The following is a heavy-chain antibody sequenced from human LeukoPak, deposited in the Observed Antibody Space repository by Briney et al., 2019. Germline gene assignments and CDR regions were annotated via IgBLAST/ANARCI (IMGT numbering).Heavy chain of an antibody. CDR3: VRVLTGTGGVGFYFDH. V-gene: IGHV5-51*01. Sequence: KLGESLKISCKGSGYRFTNYWIGWVRQMPGKGLEWMGIIYPDDFDTRYSPSFQGQVTLSADKSISTAYLQWSSLKASDSAVYHCVRVLTGTGGVGFYFDHWGQGTLVTVSS. J-gene: IGHJ4*02. CDR1: GYRFTNYW. CDR2: IYPDDFDT. D-gene: IGHD1-20*01.